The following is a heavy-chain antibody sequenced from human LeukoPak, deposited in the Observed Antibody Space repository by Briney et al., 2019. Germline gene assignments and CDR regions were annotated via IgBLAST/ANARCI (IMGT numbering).Heavy chain of an antibody. V-gene: IGHV4-39*01. J-gene: IGHJ5*02. CDR3: ARQGYISGQGFRNNWFDP. CDR1: GGSISSSSYY. CDR2: IYYSGST. Sequence: SETLSLTCTVSGGSISSSSYYWGWIRQPPGKGLEWIGNIYYSGSTYYNPSLRSRVTMSVDTSKNQFSLRLSSVTAADTAVYYCARQGYISGQGFRNNWFDPWGQGSLVTVSS. D-gene: IGHD6-19*01.